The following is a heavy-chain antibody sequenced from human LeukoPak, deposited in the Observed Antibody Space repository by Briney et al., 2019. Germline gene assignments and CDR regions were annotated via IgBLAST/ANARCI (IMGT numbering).Heavy chain of an antibody. CDR3: ARPNYYDSSGYGPYFDY. V-gene: IGHV4-39*01. D-gene: IGHD3-22*01. J-gene: IGHJ4*02. Sequence: SETLSLTCTVSGGSISSSSYYWGWIRQPPGKGLEWIGSIYYSGSTYYNPSLKSRVTISVDTSKNQFSLKLSSVTAADTAVYYCARPNYYDSSGYGPYFDYWGQGTLVTVSS. CDR1: GGSISSSSYY. CDR2: IYYSGST.